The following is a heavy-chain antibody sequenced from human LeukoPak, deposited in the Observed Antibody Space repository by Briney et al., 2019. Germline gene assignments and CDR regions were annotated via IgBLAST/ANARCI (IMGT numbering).Heavy chain of an antibody. V-gene: IGHV3-30-3*01. CDR2: ISYDGSNK. CDR1: GFTFSSYA. J-gene: IGHJ6*02. Sequence: GGSLRLSCAASGFTFSSYAMHWVRQAPGKGLEWVAVISYDGSNKYYADSVKGRFTISRDNAKNTVYLQMNSLRTEDTAVYYCARGLPNYYGMDVWGQGTTVSVS. CDR3: ARGLPNYYGMDV.